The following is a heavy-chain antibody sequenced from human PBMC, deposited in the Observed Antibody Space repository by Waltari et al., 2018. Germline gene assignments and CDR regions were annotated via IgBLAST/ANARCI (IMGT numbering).Heavy chain of an antibody. Sequence: QVQLVESGGGVVQPGRSLRLSCAASAFTFSSYAMHWVRQAPGKGLEWVAVISYDGSNKYYADSVKGRFTISRDNSKNTLYLQMNSLRAEDTAVYYCARSRDGYNYLDYWGQGTLVTVSS. D-gene: IGHD5-12*01. J-gene: IGHJ4*02. CDR3: ARSRDGYNYLDY. V-gene: IGHV3-30-3*01. CDR1: AFTFSSYA. CDR2: ISYDGSNK.